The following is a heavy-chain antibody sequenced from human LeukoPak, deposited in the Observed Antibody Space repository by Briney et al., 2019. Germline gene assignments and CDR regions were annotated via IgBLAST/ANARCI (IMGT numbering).Heavy chain of an antibody. CDR1: GGSISSGGYY. Sequence: SETLSLTCTVSGGSISSGGYYWSWIRQHPGKGLEWIGQVSYRGSTTYNPSLKSRVAISVDTSKNQFSLKLSSVTAADTAVYYCARHYAAMIVVVTVWGQGTLVTVSS. CDR3: ARHYAAMIVVVTV. V-gene: IGHV4-39*01. CDR2: VSYRGST. D-gene: IGHD3-22*01. J-gene: IGHJ4*02.